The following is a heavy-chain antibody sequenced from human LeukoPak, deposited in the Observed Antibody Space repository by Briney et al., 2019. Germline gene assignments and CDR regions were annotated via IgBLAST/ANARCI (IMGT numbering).Heavy chain of an antibody. J-gene: IGHJ3*02. CDR2: IYYSGST. CDR1: GFTFSSYA. Sequence: GSLRLSCAASGFTFSSYAMSWIRQPPGKGLEWIGYIYYSGSTYYNPSLKSRVTISVDTSKNQFSLKLSSVTAADTAVYYCAIVCPPIVGDGMLFDIWGQGTMVTVSS. V-gene: IGHV4-59*06. D-gene: IGHD1-26*01. CDR3: AIVCPPIVGDGMLFDI.